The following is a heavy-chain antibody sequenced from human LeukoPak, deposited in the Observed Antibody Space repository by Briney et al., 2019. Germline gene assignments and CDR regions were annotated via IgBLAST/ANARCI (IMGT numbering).Heavy chain of an antibody. CDR3: ARRVDYGDYGVRYYYGMDV. CDR1: GFTFSSYS. D-gene: IGHD4-17*01. V-gene: IGHV3-21*01. CDR2: ISSSSSYI. Sequence: PGGSLRLSCAASGFTFSSYSMNWVRQAPGKGLEWVSSISSSSSYIYYADSVKGRFTISRDNAKNSLYLQMNSLRAEDTAVYYCARRVDYGDYGVRYYYGMDVWGQGTTVTVSS. J-gene: IGHJ6*02.